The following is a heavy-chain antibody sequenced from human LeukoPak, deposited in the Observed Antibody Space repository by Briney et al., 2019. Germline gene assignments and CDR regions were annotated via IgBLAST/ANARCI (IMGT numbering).Heavy chain of an antibody. D-gene: IGHD6-19*01. V-gene: IGHV3-23*01. CDR3: AKRSVGSSGYDY. J-gene: IGHJ4*02. CDR2: ISGSGGST. CDR1: GFTFSGYA. Sequence: PGGSLRLSCAASGFTFSGYAMSWVRQAPGKGLEWVSAISGSGGSTYYADSVKGRFTISRDNSRNTLYLQMNSLRAEDTAVYYCAKRSVGSSGYDYWGQGTLVTVSS.